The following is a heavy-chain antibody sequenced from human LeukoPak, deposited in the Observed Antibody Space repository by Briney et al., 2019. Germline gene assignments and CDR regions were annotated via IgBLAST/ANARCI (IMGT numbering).Heavy chain of an antibody. CDR1: GVSVSSGPYY. D-gene: IGHD4-17*01. J-gene: IGHJ4*02. CDR2: IYYSGST. CDR3: AGTTVTPDY. V-gene: IGHV4-61*01. Sequence: SQTLSLTCTVSGVSVSSGPYYWSWIRQPPGKGLEWIGYIYYSGSTNYNPSLKSRVTISVDTSKNQFSLKLSSVTAADTAVYYCAGTTVTPDYWGQGTLVTVSS.